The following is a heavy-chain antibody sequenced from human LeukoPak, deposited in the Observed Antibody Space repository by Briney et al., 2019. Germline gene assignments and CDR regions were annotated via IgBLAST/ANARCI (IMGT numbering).Heavy chain of an antibody. CDR3: ARHFCRGGSCYSDRGAFDI. D-gene: IGHD2-15*01. CDR2: IYYSGST. CDR1: GGSISSNSYY. V-gene: IGHV4-39*01. J-gene: IGHJ3*02. Sequence: SETLSLTCTVSGGSISSNSYYWGWIRQPPGKGLEGIGNIYYSGSTYYNPSLKSRVTLSVDTSKNQFSLKVTSVTAADTAVYYCARHFCRGGSCYSDRGAFDIWGQGTMVTVSS.